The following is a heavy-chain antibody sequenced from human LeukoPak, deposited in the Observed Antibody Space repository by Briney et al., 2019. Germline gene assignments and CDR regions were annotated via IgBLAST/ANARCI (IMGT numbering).Heavy chain of an antibody. D-gene: IGHD2-15*01. V-gene: IGHV1-2*02. CDR2: INPNSGGT. Sequence: ASVKVSCKASGYTLTGYYMHWVRQAPGQGIEWMGWINPNSGGTNYAQKFQGRVTMTRDTSISTAYMELSRLRSDDTAVYYCARGGDIVVVVAAPDYWGQGTLVTVSS. CDR3: ARGGDIVVVVAAPDY. J-gene: IGHJ4*02. CDR1: GYTLTGYY.